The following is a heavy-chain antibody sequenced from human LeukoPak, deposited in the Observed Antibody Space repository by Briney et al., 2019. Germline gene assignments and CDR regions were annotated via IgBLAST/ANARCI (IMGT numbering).Heavy chain of an antibody. V-gene: IGHV1-69*04. J-gene: IGHJ4*02. CDR1: GGTFSSYA. CDR2: IIPILGIA. Sequence: SVKVSCKASGGTFSSYAISWVRQAPAQGLEWMGRIIPILGIANYAQKFQGRVTITADKSTSTAYMELSSLRSEDTAVYYCARSARPKRGYDILTGTPDYWGQGTLVTVSS. D-gene: IGHD3-9*01. CDR3: ARSARPKRGYDILTGTPDY.